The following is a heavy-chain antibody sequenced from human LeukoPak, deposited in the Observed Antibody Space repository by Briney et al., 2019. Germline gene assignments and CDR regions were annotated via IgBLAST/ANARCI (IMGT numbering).Heavy chain of an antibody. CDR2: INPNSGDT. CDR1: QYTLTGYY. J-gene: IGHJ3*02. CDR3: ARAFYYGSGSYAFDI. D-gene: IGHD3-10*01. Sequence: WASVKVSCKASQYTLTGYYMHWVRQAPGQGLECMGWINPNSGDTNYAQKFQGRVTMTRDTSISTAYMELSRLRSDDTAVYYCARAFYYGSGSYAFDIWGQGTLVTVSS. V-gene: IGHV1-2*02.